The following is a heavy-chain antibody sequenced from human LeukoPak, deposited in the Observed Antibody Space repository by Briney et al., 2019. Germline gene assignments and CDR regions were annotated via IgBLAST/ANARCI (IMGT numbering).Heavy chain of an antibody. CDR2: ISYDGSNK. V-gene: IGHV3-30*18. CDR1: GFTFSSYG. Sequence: GGSLRLSRAASGFTFSSYGMHWVRQAPGKGLEWVAVISYDGSNKYYADSVKGRFTISRDNSKNTLYLQMNSLRAEDTAVYYCAKDSSSWSPAYWGQGTLVTVSS. J-gene: IGHJ4*02. CDR3: AKDSSSWSPAY. D-gene: IGHD6-13*01.